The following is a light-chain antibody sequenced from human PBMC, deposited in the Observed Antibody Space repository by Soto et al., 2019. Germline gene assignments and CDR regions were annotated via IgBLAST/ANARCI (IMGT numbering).Light chain of an antibody. Sequence: EIVLTQSPATLSLSPGERATLSCRASQSVSSYLAWYQQKPGQAPRLLIYDASNRATGIPARFSRSGSWTEFTLTISSLELEDFAVYYCQQRSNWPQWTFGQGTKV. CDR2: DAS. J-gene: IGKJ1*01. CDR1: QSVSSY. V-gene: IGKV3-11*01. CDR3: QQRSNWPQWT.